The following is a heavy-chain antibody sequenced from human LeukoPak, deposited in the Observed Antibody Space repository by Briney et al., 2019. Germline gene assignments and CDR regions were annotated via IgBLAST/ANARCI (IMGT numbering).Heavy chain of an antibody. CDR2: INPNSGGT. V-gene: IGHV1-2*02. Sequence: ASVKVSCKASGCTFTGYYMHWVRQAPGQGLEWMGWINPNSGGTNYAQKFQGRVTISRDTSISTAYMELTSLTPDDTAIYYCARDPVDGYSHYDFWGQGTLVTVSS. CDR1: GCTFTGYY. CDR3: ARDPVDGYSHYDF. J-gene: IGHJ4*02. D-gene: IGHD5-24*01.